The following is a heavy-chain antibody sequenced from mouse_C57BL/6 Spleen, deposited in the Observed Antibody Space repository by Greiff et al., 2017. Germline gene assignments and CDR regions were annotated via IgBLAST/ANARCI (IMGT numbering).Heavy chain of an antibody. J-gene: IGHJ2*01. V-gene: IGHV1-50*01. CDR1: GYTFTSYW. CDR2: IDPSDSYT. Sequence: QVQLQQPGAELVKPGASVKLSCKASGYTFTSYWMQWVKQRPGQGLEWIGEIDPSDSYTNYNQKFKGKATLTVDTSSSTAYMQLSSLTPEDSAVYYCARKPFDYWGQGTTLTVSS. CDR3: ARKPFDY.